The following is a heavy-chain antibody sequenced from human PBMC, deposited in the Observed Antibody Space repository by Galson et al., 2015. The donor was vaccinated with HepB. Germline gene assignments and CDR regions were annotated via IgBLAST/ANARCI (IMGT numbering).Heavy chain of an antibody. J-gene: IGHJ3*02. Sequence: SVKVSCKASGGTFSSYAISWVRQAPGQGLEWMGGIIPIFGTANYAQKFQGRVTITADKSTSTAYMELSSLRSEDTAVYYCARGRHYYDSSGYFPCGIWGQGTMVTVSS. V-gene: IGHV1-69*06. CDR3: ARGRHYYDSSGYFPCGI. CDR1: GGTFSSYA. D-gene: IGHD3-22*01. CDR2: IIPIFGTA.